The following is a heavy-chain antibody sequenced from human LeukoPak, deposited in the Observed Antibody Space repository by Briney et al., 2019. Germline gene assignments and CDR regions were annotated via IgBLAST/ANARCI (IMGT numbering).Heavy chain of an antibody. J-gene: IGHJ4*02. CDR2: INEYGTT. CDR1: GFTFSDYW. Sequence: GGSLRLSCAASGFTFSDYWMYWVRQPPGEGLVWISNINEYGTTTYADSVKGRFTVSRDNAKNILYLQMNSLRAEDTAVYLCARVRGGNWGQGTLVTVSS. D-gene: IGHD3-16*01. V-gene: IGHV3-74*03. CDR3: ARVRGGN.